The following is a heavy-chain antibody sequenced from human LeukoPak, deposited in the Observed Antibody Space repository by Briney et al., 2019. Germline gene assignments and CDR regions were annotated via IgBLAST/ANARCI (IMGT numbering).Heavy chain of an antibody. J-gene: IGHJ6*02. CDR3: AKDGGLGAIVATIYYGMDV. V-gene: IGHV3-23*01. CDR2: ISGSGGSS. CDR1: GFTFSEYA. Sequence: SGGSLRLSCAASGFTFSEYAMSWVRQAPGKGLEWVSGISGSGGSSNYADSVKGRFTISRDNSKNTLYLQMNSLRAEDTAVYYCAKDGGLGAIVATIYYGMDVWGQGTTVTVSS. D-gene: IGHD5-12*01.